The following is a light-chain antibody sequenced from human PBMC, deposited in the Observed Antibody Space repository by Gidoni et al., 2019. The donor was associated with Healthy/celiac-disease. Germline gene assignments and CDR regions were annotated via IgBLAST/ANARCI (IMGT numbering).Light chain of an antibody. CDR2: GAS. V-gene: IGKV3-20*01. CDR3: QQYGSSTGWT. Sequence: IVLTQSPGTLSLSPGERANLSCRASQSVSSSYLAWYQQKPGQAPRLLIYGASSRATGIPDRFSGSGYGTDFTLTISRLEPEDFAVYYCQQYGSSTGWTFGQGTKVEIK. CDR1: QSVSSSY. J-gene: IGKJ1*01.